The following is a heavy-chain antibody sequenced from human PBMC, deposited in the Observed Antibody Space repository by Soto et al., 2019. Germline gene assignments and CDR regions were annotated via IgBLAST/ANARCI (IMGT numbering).Heavy chain of an antibody. D-gene: IGHD2-15*01. CDR2: IYYSGST. J-gene: IGHJ4*02. Sequence: QVQLQESGPGLVKPSQTLSLTCTVSGGSISSGGYYWSWIRQHPGKGLEWIGYIYYSGSTYYNPSLQSRVTISVDTSKNQFSLKLSSVTAADTAEYYCARDGRRAAGPPDYWGQGTLVTVSS. V-gene: IGHV4-31*03. CDR3: ARDGRRAAGPPDY. CDR1: GGSISSGGYY.